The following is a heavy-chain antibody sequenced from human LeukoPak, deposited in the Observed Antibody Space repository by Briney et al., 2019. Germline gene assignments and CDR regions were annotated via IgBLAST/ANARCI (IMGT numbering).Heavy chain of an antibody. CDR1: GGSISSYY. J-gene: IGHJ3*02. CDR2: IYMSGST. Sequence: SETLSLTCTVSGGSISSYYWSWIRQPAGKGLEWIGRIYMSGSTNYNSSLKSRVNMSVDTSKNQFSLNLSSVTAADTAVYYCAREAGSSWSRGLDIWGQGTVVTVS. V-gene: IGHV4-4*07. D-gene: IGHD6-13*01. CDR3: AREAGSSWSRGLDI.